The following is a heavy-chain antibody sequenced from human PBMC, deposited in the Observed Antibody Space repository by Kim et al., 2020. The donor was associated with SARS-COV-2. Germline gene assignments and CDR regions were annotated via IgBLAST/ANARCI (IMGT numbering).Heavy chain of an antibody. D-gene: IGHD4-4*01. CDR2: IIPIFGTA. CDR1: GGTFSSYA. CDR3: AADYSNYLGVYYYGMDV. J-gene: IGHJ6*02. V-gene: IGHV1-69*13. Sequence: SVKVSCKASGGTFSSYAISWVRQAPGQGLEWMGGIIPIFGTANYAQKFQGRVTITADESTSTAYMELSSLRSEDTAVYYCAADYSNYLGVYYYGMDVWGQGTTVTVSS.